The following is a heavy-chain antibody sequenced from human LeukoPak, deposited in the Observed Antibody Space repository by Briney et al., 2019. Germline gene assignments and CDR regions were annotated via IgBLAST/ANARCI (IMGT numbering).Heavy chain of an antibody. V-gene: IGHV4-39*01. Sequence: PSETLSLTCSVSGGSISSSSYNWGWIRQPPGKGLEWIGSIYYTGITYYNPSLMSRVTMSVDTSKNQFSLRLTSVTAADTAMYYCARQGRATVVMYMDDWGKGTTVTVSS. D-gene: IGHD4-23*01. CDR1: GGSISSSSYN. CDR2: IYYTGIT. J-gene: IGHJ6*03. CDR3: ARQGRATVVMYMDD.